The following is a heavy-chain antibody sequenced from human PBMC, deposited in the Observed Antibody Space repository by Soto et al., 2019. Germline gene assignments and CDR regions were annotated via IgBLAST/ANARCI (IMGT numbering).Heavy chain of an antibody. J-gene: IGHJ6*02. Sequence: GGSLRLSCAASGFTFSSYSMNWVRQAPGKGLEWVSVICSSRSTIYYADSVKGRFTISRDNAKTSLYLQMNSLRGEDTAVYYCARVSSVILCVGACYFYGMDVWGQGTTVTVSS. CDR3: ARVSSVILCVGACYFYGMDV. D-gene: IGHD3-22*01. CDR1: GFTFSSYS. CDR2: ICSSRSTI. V-gene: IGHV3-48*01.